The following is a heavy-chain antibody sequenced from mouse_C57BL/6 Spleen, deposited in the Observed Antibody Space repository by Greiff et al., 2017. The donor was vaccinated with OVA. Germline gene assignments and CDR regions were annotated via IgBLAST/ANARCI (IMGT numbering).Heavy chain of an antibody. V-gene: IGHV1-50*01. CDR1: GYTFTSYG. J-gene: IGHJ2*01. CDR2: IDPSDSYT. CDR3: ARGVFPSPFDH. Sequence: QVQLQQSGPGLVKPGASVQLSCKASGYTFTSYGMQWVKQRPGQGLEWIGEIDPSDSYTNYNQKFKGKATLTVDTSSSTAYMQLSSLTSADSAVYDCARGVFPSPFDHWGERPPPTVSP.